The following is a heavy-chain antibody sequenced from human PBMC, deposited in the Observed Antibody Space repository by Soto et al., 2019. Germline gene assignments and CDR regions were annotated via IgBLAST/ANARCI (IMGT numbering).Heavy chain of an antibody. D-gene: IGHD1-26*01. CDR2: IYYSGST. CDR1: GGSISSYY. J-gene: IGHJ3*02. CDR3: ARVKWELADAFDI. Sequence: QVQLQESGPGLVKPSETLSLTCTVSGGSISSYYWSWIRQPPGKGLEWIGYIYYSGSTNYNPSLKSRVXXSXDXXKNQFSLKLSSVTAADTAVYYCARVKWELADAFDIWGQGTMVTVSS. V-gene: IGHV4-59*01.